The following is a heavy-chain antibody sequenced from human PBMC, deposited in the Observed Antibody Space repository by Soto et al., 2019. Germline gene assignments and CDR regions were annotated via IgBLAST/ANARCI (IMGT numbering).Heavy chain of an antibody. V-gene: IGHV3-30*04. J-gene: IGHJ3*02. CDR2: ISYDGSNK. CDR1: GFTFSSYA. CDR3: ARESGDGAFDI. Sequence: GGSLRLSCAASGFTFSSYAMHWVRQAPGKGLEWVAVISYDGSNKYYADSVKGRFTISRDNSKNTLYLQMNSLRAEDTAVYYCARESGDGAFDIWDQGTMVTVSS. D-gene: IGHD7-27*01.